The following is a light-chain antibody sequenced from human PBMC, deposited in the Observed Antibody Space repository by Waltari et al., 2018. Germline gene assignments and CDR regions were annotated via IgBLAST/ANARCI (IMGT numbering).Light chain of an antibody. CDR2: DVS. CDR1: SSDVGGYDY. V-gene: IGLV2-14*03. Sequence: QSALTQPASVSGSPGQSITISCTGTSSDVGGYDYVSWYQQHPGKAPKLMIYDVSNRPSGVSNRLSGTKYGNTASLTISGLQADDEAEYYCGSYTSSITLVFGGGTKLTVL. CDR3: GSYTSSITLV. J-gene: IGLJ2*01.